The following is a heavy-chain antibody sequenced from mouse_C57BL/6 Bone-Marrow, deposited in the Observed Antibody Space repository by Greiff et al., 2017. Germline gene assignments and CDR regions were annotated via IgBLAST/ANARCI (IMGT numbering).Heavy chain of an antibody. J-gene: IGHJ2*01. Sequence: VQLQQSGAELVRPGTSVKMSCKASGYTFTNYWIGWAKQRPGHGLEWIGDIYPGGGYTNYNEQFKGKATLTADKSSSTAYMQFRSLTSEDSAIYYCARGGYYYGEFDDWGQGTTLTVSS. CDR2: IYPGGGYT. V-gene: IGHV1-63*01. CDR1: GYTFTNYW. CDR3: ARGGYYYGEFDD. D-gene: IGHD1-1*01.